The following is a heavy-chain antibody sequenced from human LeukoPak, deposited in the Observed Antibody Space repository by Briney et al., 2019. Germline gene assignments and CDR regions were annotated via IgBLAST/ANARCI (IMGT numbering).Heavy chain of an antibody. V-gene: IGHV4-31*03. J-gene: IGHJ5*02. D-gene: IGHD3-10*01. CDR2: IYYSGST. CDR1: GGSISSGGYY. Sequence: SETLSLTCTVSGGSISSGGYYWSWIRQHPGKGLEWIVYIYYSGSTYYNPSLKSRVTISVDTSKNQFSLKLSSVTAADTAVYYCARDLRYYGSGSYSWFDPWGQGTLVTVSS. CDR3: ARDLRYYGSGSYSWFDP.